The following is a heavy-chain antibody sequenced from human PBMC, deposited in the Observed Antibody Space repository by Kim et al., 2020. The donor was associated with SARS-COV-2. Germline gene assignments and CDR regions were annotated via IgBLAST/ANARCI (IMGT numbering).Heavy chain of an antibody. V-gene: IGHV4-39*01. CDR3: ARPPVGLSWFDP. D-gene: IGHD2-21*02. J-gene: IGHJ5*02. Sequence: YSSPTLQARVTISVNTSKNQFSLQLSSVTAADTAVYYCARPPVGLSWFDPWGQGTLVTVSS.